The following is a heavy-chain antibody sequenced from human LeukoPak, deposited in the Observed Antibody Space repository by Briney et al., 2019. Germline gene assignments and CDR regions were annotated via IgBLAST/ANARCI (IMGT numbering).Heavy chain of an antibody. D-gene: IGHD2-2*01. V-gene: IGHV4-39*02. CDR1: GGSISSSSYY. Sequence: PSETLSLTCTVSGGSISSSSYYWGWIRQPPGKGLEWIGSIYYSGSTNYNPSLKSRVTISVDTSKNQFSLKLSSVTAADTAVYYCARDLYCSSTSCHGFDYWGQGTLVTVSS. CDR2: IYYSGST. J-gene: IGHJ4*02. CDR3: ARDLYCSSTSCHGFDY.